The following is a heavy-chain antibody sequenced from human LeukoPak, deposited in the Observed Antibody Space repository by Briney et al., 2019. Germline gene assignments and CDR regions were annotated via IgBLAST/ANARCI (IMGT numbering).Heavy chain of an antibody. CDR1: GGSFSGYY. CDR2: INHSGST. CDR3: ARDRTPCSSTSCYSRSYYYMDV. D-gene: IGHD2-2*01. J-gene: IGHJ6*03. Sequence: SETLSLTCAVYGGSFSGYYWSWIRQPPGKGLEWIGEINHSGSTNYNPSLKSRVTISVGTSKNQFSLKLSSVTAADTAVYYCARDRTPCSSTSCYSRSYYYMDVWGKGTTVTVSS. V-gene: IGHV4-34*01.